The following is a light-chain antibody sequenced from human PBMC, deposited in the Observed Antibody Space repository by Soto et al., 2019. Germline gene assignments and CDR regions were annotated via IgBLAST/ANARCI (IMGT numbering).Light chain of an antibody. CDR1: SSNIGAGYD. CDR3: QSYDSSLSGGL. J-gene: IGLJ2*01. V-gene: IGLV1-40*01. Sequence: QSVLTQSPSVSGAPGQRVTISCTGSSSNIGAGYDVHWYQQLPGTAPKLLVHGNTDRPSGVPDRFSGSKSGTSASLAITGLQAEDEADYYCQSYDSSLSGGLFGGGTKLTVL. CDR2: GNT.